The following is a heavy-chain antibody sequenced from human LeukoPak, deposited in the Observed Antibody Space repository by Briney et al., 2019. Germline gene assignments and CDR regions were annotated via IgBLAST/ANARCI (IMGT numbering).Heavy chain of an antibody. CDR3: AREFDS. J-gene: IGHJ4*02. Sequence: SQTLSLTCTVSGGSISSGSYCWSWIRQPAGKGLEWIGRIYTSGSTNYNPSLKSRVTISVDTSKNQFSLKLNSVTAADTAVYYCAREFDSWGQGTLVTVSS. CDR2: IYTSGST. V-gene: IGHV4-61*02. CDR1: GGSISSGSYC.